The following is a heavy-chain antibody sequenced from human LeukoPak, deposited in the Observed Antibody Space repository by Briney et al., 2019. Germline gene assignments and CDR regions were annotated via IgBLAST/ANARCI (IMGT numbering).Heavy chain of an antibody. V-gene: IGHV3-48*04. CDR1: GFTFSNYV. D-gene: IGHD3-22*01. CDR2: ISSSSSTI. J-gene: IGHJ5*02. Sequence: GGSLRLSCAASGFTFSNYVMNWVRQAPGKGLEWVSYISSSSSTIYYADSVKGRFTISRDNAKNSLYLQVNSLRAEDTAVYYCARGSSSGYYDSSGYFRAWGQGTLVTVSS. CDR3: ARGSSSGYYDSSGYFRA.